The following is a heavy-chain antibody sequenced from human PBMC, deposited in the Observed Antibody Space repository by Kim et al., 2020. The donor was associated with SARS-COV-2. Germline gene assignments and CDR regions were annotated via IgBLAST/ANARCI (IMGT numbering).Heavy chain of an antibody. Sequence: GGSLRLSCAASGFTFSRHWMHWVRQAPGKGLVWVSRMDRDGSATHYADSVKGRFTISRDNAKNTVYLQMNSLSGEDTAVYYCARSMSLTHIYFYGLDV. CDR2: MDRDGSAT. V-gene: IGHV3-74*01. CDR3: ARSMSLTHIYFYGLDV. CDR1: GFTFSRHW. D-gene: IGHD2-21*02. J-gene: IGHJ6*01.